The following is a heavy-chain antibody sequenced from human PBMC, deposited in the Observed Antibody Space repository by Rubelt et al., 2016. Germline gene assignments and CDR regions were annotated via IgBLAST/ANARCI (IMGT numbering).Heavy chain of an antibody. D-gene: IGHD2-15*01. CDR1: GGSISNANW. J-gene: IGHJ6*02. Sequence: QVQLQESGPGLVKPSGTLSLTCAVSGGSISNANWWSWIRQPPGKGLEWIGYIYYSGSTYYNPSLNGGVNVSVDTSKNQFSLKRSSVTAVDTAVYYCARIRSFYYGMDVWGQGTTVTVSS. CDR3: ARIRSFYYGMDV. CDR2: IYYSGST. V-gene: IGHV4-28*01.